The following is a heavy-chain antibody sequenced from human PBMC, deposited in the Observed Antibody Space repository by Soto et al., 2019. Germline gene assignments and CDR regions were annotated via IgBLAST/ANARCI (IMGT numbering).Heavy chain of an antibody. V-gene: IGHV3-23*01. D-gene: IGHD3-3*01. CDR2: ISGSGGST. J-gene: IGHJ6*03. Sequence: PGGSLRLSCAASGFTFSSYAMSWVRQAPGKGLEWVSAISGSGGSTYYADSVKGRFTISRDNSKNTLYLQMNSLRAEDTAVYNWGKVRGGVFWSGRFYYYYMDFGGKGTTVTVSS. CDR1: GFTFSSYA. CDR3: GKVRGGVFWSGRFYYYYMDF.